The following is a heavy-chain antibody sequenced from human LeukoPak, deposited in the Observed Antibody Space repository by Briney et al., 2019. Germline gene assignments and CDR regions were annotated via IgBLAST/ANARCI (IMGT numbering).Heavy chain of an antibody. CDR1: GGSISSSSYY. Sequence: PSETLSLTCTVSGGSISSSSYYWGWIRQPPGKGLEWIGSIYYSGSTYYNPSLKSRVTISVDTSKNQFSLKLSSVTAADTAVYYCARSQRSWVTYYYDSSGSSWFDPWGQGTLVTVSS. V-gene: IGHV4-39*01. CDR2: IYYSGST. J-gene: IGHJ5*02. D-gene: IGHD3-22*01. CDR3: ARSQRSWVTYYYDSSGSSWFDP.